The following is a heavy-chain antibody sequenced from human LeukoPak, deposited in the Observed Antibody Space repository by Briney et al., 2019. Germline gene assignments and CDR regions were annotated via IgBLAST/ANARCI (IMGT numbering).Heavy chain of an antibody. V-gene: IGHV3-33*06. CDR2: IWYDGSNK. D-gene: IGHD4-17*01. CDR1: GFTFSSYG. J-gene: IGHJ4*02. Sequence: SGGSLRLSCAASGFTFSSYGMHWVRQAPGKGLEWVAVIWYDGSNKYYADSVKGRFTISRDNSKNTLYLQMNSLRAEDTAVYYCAKDQGGDYVDYWGQGTLVTVSS. CDR3: AKDQGGDYVDY.